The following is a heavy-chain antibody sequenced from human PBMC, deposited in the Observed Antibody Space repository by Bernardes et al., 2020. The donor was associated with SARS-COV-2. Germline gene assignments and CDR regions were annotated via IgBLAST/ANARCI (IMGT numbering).Heavy chain of an antibody. D-gene: IGHD3-3*01. V-gene: IGHV3-23*01. CDR1: GFTFSSSA. CDR2: ISGSGGST. J-gene: IGHJ3*02. CDR3: AKDQGGITIFGVVIIDAFDI. Sequence: GSLRLSCAASGFTFSSSAMSWVRQAPGKGLEWVSAISGSGGSTYYADSVKGRFTISRDNSKNTLYLQMNSLRAEDTAVYYCAKDQGGITIFGVVIIDAFDIWGQGTMVTVSS.